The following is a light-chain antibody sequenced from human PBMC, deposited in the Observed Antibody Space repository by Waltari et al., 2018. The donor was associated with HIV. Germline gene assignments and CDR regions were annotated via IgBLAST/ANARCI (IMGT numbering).Light chain of an antibody. CDR3: SSYATTNDFYIL. J-gene: IGLJ2*01. Sequence: QSALTQPPSASGSPGQSVTISCTGTNSDIGNSDYVAWYPQHPGKPPKLIISEVYKGPSGGPNRFSGSKSGNTAALTVSGLQAEDEADYYCSSYATTNDFYILFGGGTKLTVL. V-gene: IGLV2-8*01. CDR1: NSDIGNSDY. CDR2: EVY.